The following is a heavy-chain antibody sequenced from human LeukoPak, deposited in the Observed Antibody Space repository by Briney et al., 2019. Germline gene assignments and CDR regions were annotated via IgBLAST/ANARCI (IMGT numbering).Heavy chain of an antibody. J-gene: IGHJ3*02. CDR1: GDSISTYY. CDR2: IYYSGST. CDR3: ARDAGRYDAFDI. Sequence: SETLSLTCTVSGDSISTYYWSWIRQSPGKGLEWIGYIYYSGSTNYNPSLKSRVTISVDTSKNQFSLKLSSVTAADTAVYYCARDAGRYDAFDIWGQGTMVTVSS. V-gene: IGHV4-59*01.